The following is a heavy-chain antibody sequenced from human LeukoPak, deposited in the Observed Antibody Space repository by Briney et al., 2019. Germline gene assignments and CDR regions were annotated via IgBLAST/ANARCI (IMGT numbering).Heavy chain of an antibody. CDR1: GGSFSGYY. Sequence: SETLSLTCAVYGGSFSGYYWSWIRQPPGKGLEWIGEINHSGSTNYNPSLKSRVTISVDTSKNQFSLKLSSVTAADTAVYYCASLVVVISPYGMDVWGQGTTVTVSS. J-gene: IGHJ6*02. CDR3: ASLVVVISPYGMDV. V-gene: IGHV4-34*01. D-gene: IGHD3-22*01. CDR2: INHSGST.